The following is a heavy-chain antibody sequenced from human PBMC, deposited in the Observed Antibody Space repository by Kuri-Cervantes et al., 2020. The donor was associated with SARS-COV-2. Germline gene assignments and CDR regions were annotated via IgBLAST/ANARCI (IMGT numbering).Heavy chain of an antibody. Sequence: GGSLRLSCAASGFTFSSYSMNWVRQAPGKGQEWVSSISSSSSYIYYADSVKGRFTISRDNAKNSLYLQMNSLRAEDTAVYYCARDIVVVPAAIHYYYGMDVWGQGTTVTVSS. D-gene: IGHD2-2*02. CDR3: ARDIVVVPAAIHYYYGMDV. V-gene: IGHV3-21*01. CDR1: GFTFSSYS. CDR2: ISSSSSYI. J-gene: IGHJ6*02.